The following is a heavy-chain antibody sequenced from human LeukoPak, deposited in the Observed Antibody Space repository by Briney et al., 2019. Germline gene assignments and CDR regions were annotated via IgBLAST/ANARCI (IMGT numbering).Heavy chain of an antibody. D-gene: IGHD3-22*01. J-gene: IGHJ5*02. CDR2: IWYDGSNK. CDR3: ARYYYDSSGYWRFDP. CDR1: GFTFSSYG. V-gene: IGHV3-33*01. Sequence: GESLKISCAASGFTFSSYGMHWVRQAPGKGLEWVAVIWYDGSNKYYADSVKGRFTISRDNSKNTLYLQMNSRRAEDTAVYYCARYYYDSSGYWRFDPWGQGTLVTVSS.